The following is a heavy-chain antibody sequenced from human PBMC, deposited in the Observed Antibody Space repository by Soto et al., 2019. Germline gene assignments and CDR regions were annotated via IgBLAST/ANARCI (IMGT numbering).Heavy chain of an antibody. CDR2: IIPIFGTA. D-gene: IGHD1-1*01. J-gene: IGHJ6*02. V-gene: IGHV1-69*13. Sequence: SVKVSCKASGGTFRSYAISWVRQAPGQGLEWMGGIIPIFGTANYAQKFQGRVTITADESTSTAYMELSSLRSEDTAVYYCARGGLERRIDYYYGMDVWGQGTTVTVSS. CDR3: ARGGLERRIDYYYGMDV. CDR1: GGTFRSYA.